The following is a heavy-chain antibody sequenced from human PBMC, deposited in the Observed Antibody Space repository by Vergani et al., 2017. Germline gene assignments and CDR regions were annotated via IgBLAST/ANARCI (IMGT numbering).Heavy chain of an antibody. CDR1: GGTFSSYA. Sequence: QVQLVQSGAEVKKPGSSVKVSCKASGGTFSSYAISWVRQAPGQGLEWMGVIIPIFGTANYAQKFQGRVTITADESTSTAYMELSSLRSEDTAVYYCASVRRSGYDFWSGYNRGGCDYWGQGTLVTVSS. CDR2: IIPIFGTA. V-gene: IGHV1-69*01. CDR3: ASVRRSGYDFWSGYNRGGCDY. J-gene: IGHJ4*02. D-gene: IGHD3-3*01.